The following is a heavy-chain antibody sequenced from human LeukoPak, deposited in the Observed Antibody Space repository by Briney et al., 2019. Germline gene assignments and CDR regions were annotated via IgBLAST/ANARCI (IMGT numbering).Heavy chain of an antibody. V-gene: IGHV3-23*01. CDR1: GFTFSSYA. CDR2: ISGSGGST. J-gene: IGHJ1*01. D-gene: IGHD6-13*01. Sequence: GGSLRLSCAASGFTFSSYAMSWVRQAPGKGLEWVSAISGSGGSTYYADSVKGRFTISRDNSKNTLYLQMNSLRAEDTAVYYCASPPGYSSSWYEGPGYFQHWGQGTLVTVSS. CDR3: ASPPGYSSSWYEGPGYFQH.